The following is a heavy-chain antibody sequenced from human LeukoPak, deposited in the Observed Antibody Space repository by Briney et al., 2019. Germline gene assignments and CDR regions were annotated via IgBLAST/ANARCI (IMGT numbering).Heavy chain of an antibody. Sequence: ASVKVSCKASVYTFTGYYMHWVRQAPGQGLEWMGWINPNSGGTNYAQKFQGRVTMTRDTSISTAYMELSRLRSDDTAVYYCARSVDDFWSGYYFDYWGQGTLVTVSS. CDR3: ARSVDDFWSGYYFDY. J-gene: IGHJ4*02. CDR1: VYTFTGYY. V-gene: IGHV1-2*02. CDR2: INPNSGGT. D-gene: IGHD3-3*01.